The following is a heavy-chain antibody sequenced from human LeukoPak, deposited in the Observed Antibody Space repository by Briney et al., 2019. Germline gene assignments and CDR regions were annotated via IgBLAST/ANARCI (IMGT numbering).Heavy chain of an antibody. Sequence: ASVKVSCKASGYTFTGYYMHWVRQAPGQGLEWMGWINPNSGDTNYAQKFQGRVTMTRDTSISTAYMELSRLRSDDTAVYYCARAAGYYYYGMDVWGQGTTVTVSS. D-gene: IGHD6-13*01. V-gene: IGHV1-2*02. J-gene: IGHJ6*02. CDR1: GYTFTGYY. CDR3: ARAAGYYYYGMDV. CDR2: INPNSGDT.